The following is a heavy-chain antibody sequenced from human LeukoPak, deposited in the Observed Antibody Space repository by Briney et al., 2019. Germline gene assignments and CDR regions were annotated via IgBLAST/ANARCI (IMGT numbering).Heavy chain of an antibody. CDR2: IYYNGNT. V-gene: IGHV4-39*01. CDR3: ARLDASLTPGLGSYPDI. CDR1: GGSINSGKYY. D-gene: IGHD3-10*01. J-gene: IGHJ4*02. Sequence: SETLSLTCTVSGGSINSGKYYWGWIRQPPEKGLEWIGSIYYNGNTYYNPSLTSRVTISLDACKVQFSLKLTSMTAADAAVYSCARLDASLTPGLGSYPDIWGQGMLVTVSS.